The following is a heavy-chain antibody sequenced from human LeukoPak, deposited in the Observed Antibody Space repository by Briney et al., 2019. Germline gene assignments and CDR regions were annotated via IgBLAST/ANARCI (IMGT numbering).Heavy chain of an antibody. V-gene: IGHV4-39*07. CDR3: ARVKWELRAYFDY. J-gene: IGHJ4*02. Sequence: SETLSLTCTVSGGSISSSSYYWGWIRQPPGKGLEWIGSIYYSGSTYYNPSLKSRVTISVDTSKNQFSLKLSSVTAADTAVYYCARVKWELRAYFDYWGQGTLVTVSS. CDR2: IYYSGST. D-gene: IGHD1-26*01. CDR1: GGSISSSSYY.